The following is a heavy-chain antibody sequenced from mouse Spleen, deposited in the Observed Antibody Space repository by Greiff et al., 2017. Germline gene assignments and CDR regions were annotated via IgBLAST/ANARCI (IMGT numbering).Heavy chain of an antibody. CDR1: GFTFSSYT. CDR2: ISSGGSYT. J-gene: IGHJ4*01. Sequence: EVMLVESGGGLVKPGGSLKLSCAASGFTFSSYTMSWVRQTPEKRLEWVATISSGGSYTYYPDSVKGRFTISRDNAKNTLYLQMSSLKSEDTAMYYCTRGGNYDYAMDYWGQGTSVTVSS. D-gene: IGHD2-1*01. V-gene: IGHV5-6-4*01. CDR3: TRGGNYDYAMDY.